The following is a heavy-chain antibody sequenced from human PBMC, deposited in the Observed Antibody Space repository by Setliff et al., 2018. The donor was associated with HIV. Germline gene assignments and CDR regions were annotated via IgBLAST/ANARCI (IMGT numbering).Heavy chain of an antibody. CDR3: AREYYRSGGYYSGWKYYYMDV. J-gene: IGHJ6*03. D-gene: IGHD2-15*01. Sequence: PSETLSLTCAVYGGSFRGYYWTWVRQPPGKGLEWIGNIHTSGTTKYNPSLNSRVTISVDMSKSQFSLRLSSVTAADTAMYYCAREYYRSGGYYSGWKYYYMDVWGKGTTVTVSS. CDR2: IHTSGTT. V-gene: IGHV4-4*08. CDR1: GGSFRGYY.